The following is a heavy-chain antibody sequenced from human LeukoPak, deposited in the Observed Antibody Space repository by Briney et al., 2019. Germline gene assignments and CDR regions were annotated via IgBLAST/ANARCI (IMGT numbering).Heavy chain of an antibody. CDR1: GGSISSHY. Sequence: SETLSLTCTVSGGSISSHYWSWIRQPPGKGLEWIGYIYYSGSTNYNPSLKSRVTISVDTSKNQFSLKLSSVTAADTAVYYCARRRAYSGGPASPFDYWGQGTLVTVSS. CDR3: ARRRAYSGGPASPFDY. D-gene: IGHD1-26*01. CDR2: IYYSGST. V-gene: IGHV4-59*11. J-gene: IGHJ4*02.